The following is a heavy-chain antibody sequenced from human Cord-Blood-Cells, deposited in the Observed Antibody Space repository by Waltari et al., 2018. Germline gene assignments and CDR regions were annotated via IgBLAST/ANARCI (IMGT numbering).Heavy chain of an antibody. CDR2: ISPILCTA. V-gene: IGHV1-69*01. Sequence: QVQLVQSGAEVKKPGSSVKVSCKASGGTFSSYAISWVRQAPGQGLEWMGGISPILCTANYAQKFQGRVTITADESTSTAYMELSSLISEDTSVYYCARGGAATNWFDPWGQGTLVTVSS. J-gene: IGHJ5*02. D-gene: IGHD2-15*01. CDR3: ARGGAATNWFDP. CDR1: GGTFSSYA.